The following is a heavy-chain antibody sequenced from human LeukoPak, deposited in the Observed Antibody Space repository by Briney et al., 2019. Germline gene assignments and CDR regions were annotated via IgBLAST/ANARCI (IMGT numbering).Heavy chain of an antibody. V-gene: IGHV1-46*01. J-gene: IGHJ2*01. CDR3: ARGSANYLGYFDL. CDR1: VYSISSYD. Sequence: ASVKVSCKASVYSISSYDMHWVRQAPGQGLDWMGIINPSGGRTSYARKFQGRVTMTRDTSTSTVYMELSSLKSEDTAVYYCARGSANYLGYFDLWGRGTLVTVSS. CDR2: INPSGGRT. D-gene: IGHD4/OR15-4a*01.